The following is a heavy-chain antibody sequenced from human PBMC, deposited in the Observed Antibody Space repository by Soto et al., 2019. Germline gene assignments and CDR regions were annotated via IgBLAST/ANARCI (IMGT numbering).Heavy chain of an antibody. Sequence: QVQLQESGPGLVKPSQTLSLTCTVSGGSISSGDYYWSWIRQPPGKGLEWIGYIYYSGSTYYNPSRKSRVTISVDTSKNQFSLKLSSVTAADTAVYYCARALYSSFPRYYYYGMDVWGQGTTVTVSS. CDR3: ARALYSSFPRYYYYGMDV. V-gene: IGHV4-30-4*01. J-gene: IGHJ6*02. CDR1: GGSISSGDYY. CDR2: IYYSGST. D-gene: IGHD4-4*01.